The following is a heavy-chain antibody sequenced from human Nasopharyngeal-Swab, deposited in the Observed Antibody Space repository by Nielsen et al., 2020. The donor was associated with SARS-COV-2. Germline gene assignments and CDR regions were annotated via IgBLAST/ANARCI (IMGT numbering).Heavy chain of an antibody. CDR3: ARHRFGIAVADSDY. CDR2: ISSSSSYI. J-gene: IGHJ4*02. V-gene: IGHV3-21*01. D-gene: IGHD6-19*01. Sequence: VRQMPGKGLEWVSSISSSSSYIYYADSVKGRFTISRGNAKNSLCLQMNSLRAEDTAVYYCARHRFGIAVADSDYWGQGTLVTVSS.